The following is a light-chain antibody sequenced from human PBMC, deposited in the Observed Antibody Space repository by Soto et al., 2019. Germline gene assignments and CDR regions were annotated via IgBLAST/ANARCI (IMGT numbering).Light chain of an antibody. CDR2: AAS. Sequence: DIQMTQSPSSLSASVGDRVTITCQASQDISNYLNWYQRKPGKAPKLLIYAASNLDTGVPSRFSGSGSGTEFTFTISSLQPEDIATYYCQHYNNLLGMFGQGTKVDIK. CDR1: QDISNY. V-gene: IGKV1-33*01. CDR3: QHYNNLLGM. J-gene: IGKJ1*01.